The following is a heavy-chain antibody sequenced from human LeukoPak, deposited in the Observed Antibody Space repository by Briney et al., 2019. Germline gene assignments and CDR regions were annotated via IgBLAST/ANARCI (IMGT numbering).Heavy chain of an antibody. V-gene: IGHV1-2*02. Sequence: ASVKVSCKPSGYTFTVYYIHWVRQAPRQGLDWIGWINPTSGATNYAQKFQGRVTMTRDTSISTAYMELNSLRSDDTAVYYCARGVVAATFYYYMDVWGKGTTITVSS. CDR2: INPTSGAT. J-gene: IGHJ6*03. CDR3: ARGVVAATFYYYMDV. D-gene: IGHD2-15*01. CDR1: GYTFTVYY.